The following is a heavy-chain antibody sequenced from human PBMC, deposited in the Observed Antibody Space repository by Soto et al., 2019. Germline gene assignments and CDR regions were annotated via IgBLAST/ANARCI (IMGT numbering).Heavy chain of an antibody. D-gene: IGHD4-4*01. CDR2: LNTYNGNT. CDR1: GYAFTNYG. J-gene: IGHJ4*02. V-gene: IGHV1-18*01. CDR3: ARAQTPTDSDF. Sequence: QVQLVQSGAEVKKPGASVKVSCKASGYAFTNYGISWVRQAPGQGLEWMGWLNTYNGNTNYAQKFQGRVTMTIDTSTSTAHMELRSLKTDDTAVYYCARAQTPTDSDFWGQGTLVSVSS.